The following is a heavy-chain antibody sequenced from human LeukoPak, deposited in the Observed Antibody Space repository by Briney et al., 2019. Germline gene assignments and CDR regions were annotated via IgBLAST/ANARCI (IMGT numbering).Heavy chain of an antibody. J-gene: IGHJ4*02. CDR1: GYTLTELS. Sequence: ASVKVSCKVSGYTLTELSMHWVRQAPGKGLEWMGGFDPEDGETIYAQKFQGRVTMTEDTSTDTAYMELSSLRSEDTAVYYCAKGSGSSCYSPCDYWGQGILVTVSS. D-gene: IGHD2-15*01. CDR3: AKGSGSSCYSPCDY. V-gene: IGHV1-24*01. CDR2: FDPEDGET.